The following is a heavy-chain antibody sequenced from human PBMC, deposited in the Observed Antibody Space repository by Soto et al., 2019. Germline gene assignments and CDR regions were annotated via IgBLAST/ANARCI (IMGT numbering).Heavy chain of an antibody. CDR3: ARHGPLTNNWHQLNC. CDR1: GGSISSSPYY. V-gene: IGHV4-39*01. CDR2: IYYNGDT. Sequence: PSETLSLTCTVSGGSISSSPYYWAWIRQPPGKGLQWIGNIYYNGDTFYNPSLRSRVTISIDTSKSQFSLGLSSVTASDTAVYYCARHGPLTNNWHQLNCWGQGTLVTVSS. D-gene: IGHD1-1*01. J-gene: IGHJ4*02.